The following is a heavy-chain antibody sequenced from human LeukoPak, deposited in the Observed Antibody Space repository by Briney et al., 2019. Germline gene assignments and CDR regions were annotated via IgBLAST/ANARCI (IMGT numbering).Heavy chain of an antibody. J-gene: IGHJ6*02. V-gene: IGHV4-34*01. CDR1: GGSFSGYY. Sequence: PSETLSLTCAVYGGSFSGYYWTWIRQPPGKGLEWIGDINHSGSTNYNPSLKSRVTISVDTSKNQFSLKLSSVTAADTAVYYCANVWGDYRFSPDWGQGTTVTVSS. CDR3: ANVWGDYRFSPD. CDR2: INHSGST. D-gene: IGHD3-16*02.